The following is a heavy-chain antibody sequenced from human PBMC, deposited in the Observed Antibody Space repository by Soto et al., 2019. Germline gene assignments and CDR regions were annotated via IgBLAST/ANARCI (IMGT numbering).Heavy chain of an antibody. CDR1: GFTFAAYA. J-gene: IGHJ4*02. D-gene: IGHD5-18*01. Sequence: GGSLRLSCAASGFTFAAYAMSWVRQAPGKGLEWVSSISGSGGSTYYAYSVKGRFTISRDSSKNTLYLQMNSLRAEDTAVYYCVKDREYSYVRIFDYWGQGAPVTVSS. V-gene: IGHV3-23*01. CDR3: VKDREYSYVRIFDY. CDR2: ISGSGGST.